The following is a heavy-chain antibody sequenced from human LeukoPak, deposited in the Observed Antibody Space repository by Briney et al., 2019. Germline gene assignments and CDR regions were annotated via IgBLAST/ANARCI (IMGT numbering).Heavy chain of an antibody. CDR1: GFTFRSYW. J-gene: IGHJ4*02. CDR2: ISYDGSNK. CDR3: ARARFDY. Sequence: GGSLRLSCAASGFTFRSYWMHWVRQAPGKGLEWVAVISYDGSNKYYADSVKGRFTISRDNSKNTLYLQMNSLRAEDTAVYYCARARFDYWGQGTLVTVSS. V-gene: IGHV3-30*03.